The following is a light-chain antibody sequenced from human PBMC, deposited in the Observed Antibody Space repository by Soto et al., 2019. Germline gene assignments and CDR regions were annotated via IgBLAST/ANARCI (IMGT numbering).Light chain of an antibody. J-gene: IGLJ1*01. Sequence: SYELTQPPSVSVSPGQTASITCSGDKLGDKYACWYQQKPGQSPVLVIYQDSKRPSGIPERFSGSNSGNTATLTISGTQAMDGGDYDCRGWHSSPGFFGTGTKLPVL. CDR2: QDS. V-gene: IGLV3-1*01. CDR3: RGWHSSPGF. CDR1: KLGDKY.